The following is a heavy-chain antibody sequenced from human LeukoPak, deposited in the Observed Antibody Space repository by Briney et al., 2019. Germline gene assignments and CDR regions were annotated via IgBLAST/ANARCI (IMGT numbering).Heavy chain of an antibody. Sequence: SETLSLTCTVSGYSISSGYYWGWIRQPPGKGLEWIGSIDHSGSTYYNPSLKSRVTISVDTSKNQFSLKLSSVTAADTAVYYCARGSYYGSGSYYNRAYYFDYWGQGTLVTVSS. V-gene: IGHV4-38-2*02. CDR1: GYSISSGYY. CDR2: IDHSGST. D-gene: IGHD3-10*01. CDR3: ARGSYYGSGSYYNRAYYFDY. J-gene: IGHJ4*02.